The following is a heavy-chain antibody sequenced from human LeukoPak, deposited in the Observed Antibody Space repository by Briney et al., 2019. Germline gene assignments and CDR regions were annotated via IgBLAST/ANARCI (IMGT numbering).Heavy chain of an antibody. D-gene: IGHD3-10*01. CDR3: ARTSGGYFDY. Sequence: GGSLRLSCSASGFTFSYYYMSWIPQAPGNGLEWVSYINSSGSTIYYADSGKGRITISRDNAKNILYLKMNSLRAEDTAVYYCARTSGGYFDYWGQGTLVTVSS. CDR2: INSSGSTI. J-gene: IGHJ4*02. V-gene: IGHV3-11*01. CDR1: GFTFSYYY.